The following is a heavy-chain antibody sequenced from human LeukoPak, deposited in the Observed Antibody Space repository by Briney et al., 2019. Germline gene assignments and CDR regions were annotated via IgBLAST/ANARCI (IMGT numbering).Heavy chain of an antibody. Sequence: GGSLKLSCAASGFTFDDYAMHWVRQAPGKGLEWVSGISWNSGSIGYADSVKGRFTISRDNAKNSLYLQMNSLRAEDTALYYCARTYDFWSGRYFDYWGQGTLVTVSS. CDR3: ARTYDFWSGRYFDY. CDR1: GFTFDDYA. J-gene: IGHJ4*02. D-gene: IGHD3-3*01. CDR2: ISWNSGSI. V-gene: IGHV3-9*01.